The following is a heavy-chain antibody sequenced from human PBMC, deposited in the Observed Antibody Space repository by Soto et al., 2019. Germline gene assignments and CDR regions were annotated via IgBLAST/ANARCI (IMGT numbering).Heavy chain of an antibody. CDR3: VRARGHSGYDRFFDS. CDR1: GFTFNSYS. D-gene: IGHD5-12*01. CDR2: ISISSDII. J-gene: IGHJ4*02. V-gene: IGHV3-48*01. Sequence: EVPLVESGGGLVQPGGSLRLSCAASGFTFNSYSMNWVRQAPRKGLEWVSYISISSDIIFYADSVRGRFTISRDNAKNSLYLQMNSLRAEDTAVYYCVRARGHSGYDRFFDSWGQGTLVTVSS.